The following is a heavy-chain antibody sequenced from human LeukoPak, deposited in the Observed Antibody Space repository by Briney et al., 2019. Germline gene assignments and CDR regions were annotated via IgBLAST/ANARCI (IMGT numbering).Heavy chain of an antibody. V-gene: IGHV3-15*01. CDR3: AKGNYGEKIDY. J-gene: IGHJ4*02. CDR2: IKSKSDGGTT. CDR1: GFTFSGAW. D-gene: IGHD4-17*01. Sequence: GGSLRLSCAASGFTFSGAWMTWVRQTPGKGLEWVGLIKSKSDGGTTDYAAPVKGRFTISRDDSKNTLYLQMNSLKTEDAALYYCAKGNYGEKIDYWGPGTLVTVSS.